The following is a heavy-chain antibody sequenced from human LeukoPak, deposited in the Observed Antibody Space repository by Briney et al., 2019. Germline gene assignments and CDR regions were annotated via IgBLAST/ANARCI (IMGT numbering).Heavy chain of an antibody. CDR3: AAGFGELFDY. Sequence: SETLSLTCTVSGGSISSGDYYWSWIRQPPGKGLEWIGYIYYSGSTYYNPSLKSRVTIPVDTSKNQFSLKLGSVTAADTAVYYCAAGFGELFDYWGQGTLVTVSS. V-gene: IGHV4-30-4*01. CDR2: IYYSGST. D-gene: IGHD3-10*01. J-gene: IGHJ4*02. CDR1: GGSISSGDYY.